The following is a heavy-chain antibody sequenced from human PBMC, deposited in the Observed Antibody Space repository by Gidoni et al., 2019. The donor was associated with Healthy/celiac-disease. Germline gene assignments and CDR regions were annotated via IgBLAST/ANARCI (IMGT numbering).Heavy chain of an antibody. J-gene: IGHJ3*02. CDR3: ARHGEMANGTATITAFDI. V-gene: IGHV4-39*01. CDR2: IYYSGST. Sequence: QLPLQASGPGLVTPSETLSLTCTVPCCSISRSSSYWGWIRQPPGKGLEWIGSIYYSGSTYYNPSLKSRVTISVDTSKNQFSLKLSSVTAADTAVYYCARHGEMANGTATITAFDIWGQGTMVTVSS. D-gene: IGHD5-12*01. CDR1: CCSISRSSSY.